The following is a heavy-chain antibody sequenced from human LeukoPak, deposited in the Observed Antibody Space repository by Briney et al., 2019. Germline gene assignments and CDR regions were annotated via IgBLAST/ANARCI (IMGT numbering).Heavy chain of an antibody. D-gene: IGHD2-21*02. V-gene: IGHV3-23*01. CDR2: ISGSGVST. J-gene: IGHJ4*02. CDR3: AKDRLLNCRGDCYIFDN. CDR1: GFTFSSYA. Sequence: PGGSLRLSCAASGFTFSSYAMSWVRQAPGKGLEWVSAISGSGVSTYYADSVKGRFTISRDNSKNTVYLQVSGLRTEDTAIYYCAKDRLLNCRGDCYIFDNWGQGTQVTVSS.